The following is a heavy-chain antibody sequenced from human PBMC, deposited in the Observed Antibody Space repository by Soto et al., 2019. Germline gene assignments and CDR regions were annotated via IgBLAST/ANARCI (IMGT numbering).Heavy chain of an antibody. J-gene: IGHJ6*02. CDR2: ISYDGTNK. CDR1: GFTFSSYG. V-gene: IGHV3-30*18. CDR3: AKGRSYYYYYGVDV. Sequence: GGSLRLSCVASGFTFSSYGMHWVRQAPGKGLEWVAVISYDGTNKNYADSVKGRFTISRDNSKNTLYLQMNSLRAEDTALYYCAKGRSYYYYYGVDVWGQGTTVTVSS.